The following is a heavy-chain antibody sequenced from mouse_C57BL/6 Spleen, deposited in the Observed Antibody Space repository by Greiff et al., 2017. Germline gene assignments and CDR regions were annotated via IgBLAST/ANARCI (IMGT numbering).Heavy chain of an antibody. Sequence: EVKLVESGPELVKPGASVKISCKASGYSFTGYYMHWVKQSHGNILDWIGYIYPYNGVSSYNQKFKGKATLTVDKSSSTAYMELRSLTSEDSAVYYCANYYGSSYGAMDYWGQGTSVTVSS. CDR3: ANYYGSSYGAMDY. D-gene: IGHD1-1*01. V-gene: IGHV1-31*01. CDR2: IYPYNGVS. J-gene: IGHJ4*01. CDR1: GYSFTGYY.